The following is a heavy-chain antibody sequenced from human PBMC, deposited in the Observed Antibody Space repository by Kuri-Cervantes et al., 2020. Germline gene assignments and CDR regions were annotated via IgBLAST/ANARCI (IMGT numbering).Heavy chain of an antibody. Sequence: ESLKISCAVYGGSFSGYYWGWIRQPPGKGLEWIGSIYHSGSTYYNPSLKSRVTISVDTSKNQFSLKLSSVTAADTAAYYCARDEYSSGWYSDYWGQGTLVTVS. CDR3: ARDEYSSGWYSDY. D-gene: IGHD6-19*01. V-gene: IGHV4-38-2*02. CDR2: IYHSGST. CDR1: GGSFSGYY. J-gene: IGHJ4*02.